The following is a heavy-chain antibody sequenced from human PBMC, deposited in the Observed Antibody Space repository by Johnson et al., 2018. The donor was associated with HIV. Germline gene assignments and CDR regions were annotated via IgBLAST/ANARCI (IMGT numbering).Heavy chain of an antibody. D-gene: IGHD3-16*01. CDR3: ARGRGALDI. CDR2: IKQDGSEK. CDR1: GFTFSSFW. Sequence: EVQLVESGGGLVQPGGSLRLSCAASGFTFSSFWMSWVRQAPGKGLEWVDNIKQDGSEKYYVDSVKGRFTISRDNAKNSLYLQMNSLRAEDTALYFCARGRGALDIWGQGTMVTVSS. V-gene: IGHV3-7*04. J-gene: IGHJ3*02.